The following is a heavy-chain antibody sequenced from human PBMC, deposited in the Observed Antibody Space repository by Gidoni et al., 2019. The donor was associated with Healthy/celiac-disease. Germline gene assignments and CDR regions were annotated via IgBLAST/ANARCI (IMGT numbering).Heavy chain of an antibody. CDR2: ISGSGGST. V-gene: IGHV3-23*01. J-gene: IGHJ4*02. CDR1: GFTFSSYA. Sequence: EVQLLESGGGLVQPGGSLRLSCAASGFTFSSYAMSWVRQAPGKGLGWVSAISGSGGSTYYADSVKGRFTISRDNSKNTLYLQMNSLRAEDTAVYYCAKQEWGLGVGATMGYFDYWGQGTLVTVSS. CDR3: AKQEWGLGVGATMGYFDY. D-gene: IGHD1-26*01.